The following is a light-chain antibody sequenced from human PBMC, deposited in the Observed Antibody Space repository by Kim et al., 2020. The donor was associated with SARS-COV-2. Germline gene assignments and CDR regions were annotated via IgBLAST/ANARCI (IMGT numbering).Light chain of an antibody. CDR2: KVS. CDR1: QSLVHGDENTY. Sequence: QPASISCRSSQSLVHGDENTYVNWFQQRTGQSPRRLIYKVSNRDSGVPDRFSGSESGTDFTLKISRVEAEDVGVYSCMQGTHWPYTFGQGTKLEI. CDR3: MQGTHWPYT. J-gene: IGKJ2*01. V-gene: IGKV2-30*02.